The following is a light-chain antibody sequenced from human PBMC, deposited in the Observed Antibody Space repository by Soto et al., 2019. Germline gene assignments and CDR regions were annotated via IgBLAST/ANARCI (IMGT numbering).Light chain of an antibody. J-gene: IGKJ1*01. CDR2: AAS. Sequence: IRMTQSPSSLSASIGGTVTITCRASQGIRNHLAWYQQTPGKVPKLLIYAASNLQSGVPSRFSGSGSGTDFTLPISSLQPEDVATYYCQKYNGAPRTFGQGTKVDI. V-gene: IGKV1-27*01. CDR3: QKYNGAPRT. CDR1: QGIRNH.